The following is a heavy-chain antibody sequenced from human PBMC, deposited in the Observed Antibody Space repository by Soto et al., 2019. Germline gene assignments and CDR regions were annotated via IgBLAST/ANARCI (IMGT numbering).Heavy chain of an antibody. Sequence: GGSLRLSCAASGFTFNTYGMHWVRQAPGKGPEWVSVISYDGSDKFYADSVKGRFTISRDNSKNTLYLQMSRLRAEDTAIYYCAKSPNFYCSSPNCYKYYFDYWGQGTLVTVS. D-gene: IGHD2-2*02. J-gene: IGHJ4*02. CDR1: GFTFNTYG. V-gene: IGHV3-30*18. CDR2: ISYDGSDK. CDR3: AKSPNFYCSSPNCYKYYFDY.